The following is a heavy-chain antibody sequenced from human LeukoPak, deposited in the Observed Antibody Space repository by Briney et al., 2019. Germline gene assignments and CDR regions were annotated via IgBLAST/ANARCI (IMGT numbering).Heavy chain of an antibody. Sequence: PSETLSLTCSVSGGSISTYYWSWIRQPPGKGLEWIGYNYNRGTTNYNPSLKSRVTISVDRSKNQFSLSLSSVTAADTAVYYCARERASAGPHFENWGRGILVTVSS. CDR3: ARERASAGPHFEN. CDR1: GGSISTYY. V-gene: IGHV4-59*01. J-gene: IGHJ4*02. D-gene: IGHD6-13*01. CDR2: NYNRGTT.